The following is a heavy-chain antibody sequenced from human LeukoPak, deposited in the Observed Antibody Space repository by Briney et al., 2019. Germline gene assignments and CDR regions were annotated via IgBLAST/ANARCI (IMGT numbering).Heavy chain of an antibody. CDR2: INPSGDTS. Sequence: ASVKVSCKAPGYSFSTYYMHWVRQAPGQGLEWMGIINPSGDTSTYAQQFQGRVTMTRDTPTSTVYMELSSLRSEDTAVYYCARVDYYGSGSYYKTERRRADWYFDLWGRGTLVTVSS. D-gene: IGHD3-10*01. CDR1: GYSFSTYY. V-gene: IGHV1-46*01. CDR3: ARVDYYGSGSYYKTERRRADWYFDL. J-gene: IGHJ2*01.